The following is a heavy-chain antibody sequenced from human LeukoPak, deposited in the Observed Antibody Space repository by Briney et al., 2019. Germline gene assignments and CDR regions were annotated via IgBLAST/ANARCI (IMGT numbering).Heavy chain of an antibody. CDR2: INPKNDDT. CDR3: VRDDYNGNSFDS. Sequence: ASVRVSCKASGYSFTASYMHWVRQAPGQGLEWVGCINPKNDDTSSAQRFQGRVTMTRDTSLSTAYMDLSSLRSDDTAVYYCVRDDYNGNSFDSWGPGTLVTVSS. J-gene: IGHJ5*01. V-gene: IGHV1-2*02. D-gene: IGHD4-23*01. CDR1: GYSFTASY.